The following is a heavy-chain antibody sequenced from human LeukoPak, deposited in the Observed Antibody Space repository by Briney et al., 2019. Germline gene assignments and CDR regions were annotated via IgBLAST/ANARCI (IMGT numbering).Heavy chain of an antibody. V-gene: IGHV1-69*05. Sequence: SVKVSCKASGGTFSSYAISWVRQAPGQGLEWMGRIIPIFGTANYAQKFQGRVTITTDESTSTAYMELSSLRSEDTAVYYCARRNYGDYLGDDYWGQGTLVTVSS. CDR3: ARRNYGDYLGDDY. CDR1: GGTFSSYA. J-gene: IGHJ4*02. D-gene: IGHD4-17*01. CDR2: IIPIFGTA.